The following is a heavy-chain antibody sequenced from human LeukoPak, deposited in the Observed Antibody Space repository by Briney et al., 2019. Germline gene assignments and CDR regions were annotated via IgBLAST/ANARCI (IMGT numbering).Heavy chain of an antibody. J-gene: IGHJ6*02. CDR1: GGSFSGYY. CDR2: INHSGST. V-gene: IGHV4-34*01. CDR3: ARGPVYYYYGMDV. Sequence: SETLSLTCAVYGGSFSGYYWSWIRQPPGKGLEWIREINHSGSTNYNPSLKSRVTISVDTSKNQFSLKLSSVTAADTAVYYCARGPVYYYYGMDVWGQGTTVTVSS.